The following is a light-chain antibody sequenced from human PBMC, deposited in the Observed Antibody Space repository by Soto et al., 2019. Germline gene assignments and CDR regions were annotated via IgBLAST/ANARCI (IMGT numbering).Light chain of an antibody. Sequence: DIVMTQSPDSLTVSLGERATINRKSSQSVLYNSNNKNYLAWYQQKPGQPPKMLIYWASTRESGVPDRFSGSGSGTEFTLTINSLQAQDVAVYYCQQYYHTPLTFGGGTKVEIK. J-gene: IGKJ4*01. CDR1: QSVLYNSNNKNY. V-gene: IGKV4-1*01. CDR2: WAS. CDR3: QQYYHTPLT.